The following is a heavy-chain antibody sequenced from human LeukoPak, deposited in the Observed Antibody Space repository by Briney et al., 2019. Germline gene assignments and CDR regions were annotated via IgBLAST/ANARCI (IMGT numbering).Heavy chain of an antibody. J-gene: IGHJ3*01. V-gene: IGHV4-59*01. CDR2: IYYSGST. CDR1: GGFISSYY. Sequence: PSETLSLTCTVSGGFISSYYWSWIRQPPGEGLEWIGYIYYSGSTNYNPSLKSRVTISLDTSKNQFSLKLNSVTAADTAVYYCAGRVVVVTANDKSDAFDVWGQGTVVTVSS. CDR3: AGRVVVVTANDKSDAFDV. D-gene: IGHD2-21*02.